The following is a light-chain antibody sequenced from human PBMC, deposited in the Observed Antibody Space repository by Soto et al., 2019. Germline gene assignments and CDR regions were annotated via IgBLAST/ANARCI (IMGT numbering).Light chain of an antibody. J-gene: IGKJ1*01. CDR1: QGISRY. CDR3: QQLNSYLGT. CDR2: PAS. Sequence: DIQLTQSPSFLSASVGDRVTITCRASQGISRYLAWYQQKPGKAPKLLIYPASTLQSGVQSRFSGSGSGTEFALTGSSLQPEDFATYYFQQLNSYLGTFGQGTKVEMK. V-gene: IGKV1-9*01.